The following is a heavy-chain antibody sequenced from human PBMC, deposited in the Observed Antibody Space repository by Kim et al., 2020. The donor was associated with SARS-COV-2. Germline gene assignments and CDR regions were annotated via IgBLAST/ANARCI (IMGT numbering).Heavy chain of an antibody. CDR1: GGSFSGYY. J-gene: IGHJ4*02. CDR3: ASFESSSMYYFDY. D-gene: IGHD6-6*01. V-gene: IGHV4-34*01. Sequence: SETLSLTCAVYGGSFSGYYWSWIRQPPGKGLEWIGEINHSGSTNYNPSLKSRVTISVDTSKNQSSLKLSSVTAADTAVYYCASFESSSMYYFDYWGQGNLVTVSS. CDR2: INHSGST.